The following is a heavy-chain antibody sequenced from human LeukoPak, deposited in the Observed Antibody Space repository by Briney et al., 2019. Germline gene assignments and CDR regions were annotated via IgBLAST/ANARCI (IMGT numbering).Heavy chain of an antibody. D-gene: IGHD7-27*01. J-gene: IGHJ6*02. CDR1: GGSFSGYY. CDR2: INHSGST. V-gene: IGHV4-34*01. CDR3: ARALSRLTGYYYYYYGMDV. Sequence: PSETLSLTCAVYGGSFSGYYWSWIRRPPGKGLEWIGEINHSGSTNYNPSLKSRVTISVDTSKNQFSLKLSSATAADTAVYYCARALSRLTGYYYYYYGMDVWGQGTTVTVSS.